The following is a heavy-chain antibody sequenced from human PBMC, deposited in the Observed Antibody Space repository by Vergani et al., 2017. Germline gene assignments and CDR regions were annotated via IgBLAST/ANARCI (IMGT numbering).Heavy chain of an antibody. J-gene: IGHJ6*03. CDR1: GFTFSTYA. CDR2: ISYDGSNK. Sequence: QVQLVESGGGVVQPGRSLRLSCAASGFTFSTYAMHWVRQAPGKGLEWVAVISYDGSNKYYADSVKGRFTISRDNSKNTLYLQMNSLRAEDTAVYYCARDGLPYHYYHYMDVWGKGP. CDR3: ARDGLPYHYYHYMDV. D-gene: IGHD5-12*01. V-gene: IGHV3-30-3*01.